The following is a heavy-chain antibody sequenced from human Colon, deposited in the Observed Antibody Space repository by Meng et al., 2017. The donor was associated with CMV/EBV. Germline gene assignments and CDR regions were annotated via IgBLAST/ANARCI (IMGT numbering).Heavy chain of an antibody. Sequence: GESLKISCAASEFTFSHYAMSWVRQAPGKGLEWVSAISGSGETTYYADSVKGRFTISRDNSKNTLYLQMNSLRAEDTAVYYCARGFSSTPTFDPWGQGTLVTVSS. CDR1: EFTFSHYA. D-gene: IGHD2-2*01. CDR3: ARGFSSTPTFDP. J-gene: IGHJ5*02. V-gene: IGHV3-23*01. CDR2: ISGSGETT.